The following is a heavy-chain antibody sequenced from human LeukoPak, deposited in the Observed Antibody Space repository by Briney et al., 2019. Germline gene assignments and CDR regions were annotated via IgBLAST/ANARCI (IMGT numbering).Heavy chain of an antibody. Sequence: PSETLSLTCAVSGYSISSGYYWGWIRQPPGKGLEWIGSIYNSGSTHYNPSLKSRVTISVDTSKNQFSLKLSSVTAADTAVYYCARNASVVVPAAMSEGLHYFDYWGQGTLVTVSS. J-gene: IGHJ4*02. CDR1: GYSISSGYY. D-gene: IGHD2-2*01. V-gene: IGHV4-38-2*01. CDR3: ARNASVVVPAAMSEGLHYFDY. CDR2: IYNSGST.